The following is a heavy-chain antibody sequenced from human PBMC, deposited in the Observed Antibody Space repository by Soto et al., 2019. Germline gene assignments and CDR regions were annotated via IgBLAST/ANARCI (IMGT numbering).Heavy chain of an antibody. J-gene: IGHJ4*02. CDR1: GFSLSSYW. V-gene: IGHV3-7*01. CDR2: MNQDGSES. Sequence: EVQLVESGGGLVQPGGSLRLSCAASGFSLSSYWMSWVRQAPGKGLEWVANMNQDGSESDYVGSVKGRFTFTRDNAKNSLYLKMNSLRAEDTAVYYCARLSTSAGRRDLACWGQGNLVTVSS. CDR3: ARLSTSAGRRDLAC.